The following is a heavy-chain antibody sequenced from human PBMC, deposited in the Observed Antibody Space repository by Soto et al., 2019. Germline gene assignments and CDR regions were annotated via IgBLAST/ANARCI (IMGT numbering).Heavy chain of an antibody. D-gene: IGHD6-13*01. Sequence: GGSLRLGCAASGFTFSSYSMNWVRQAPGKGLEWVSSISSSSSYIYYADSVKGRFTISRDNAKNSLYLQMNSLRAEDTAVYYCARDLSSSFNWFDPWGQGTLVTVSS. CDR1: GFTFSSYS. CDR2: ISSSSSYI. V-gene: IGHV3-21*01. CDR3: ARDLSSSFNWFDP. J-gene: IGHJ5*02.